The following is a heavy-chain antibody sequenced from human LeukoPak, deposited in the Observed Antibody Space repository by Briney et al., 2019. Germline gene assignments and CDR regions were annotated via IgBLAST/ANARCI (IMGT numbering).Heavy chain of an antibody. CDR1: GFTFGDHA. CDR3: SRNYFYMDV. Sequence: GGSLRLSCTASGFTFGDHAMSWFRQAPGKGLEWISFIRSKAYGGTTEYAASVKGRFTLSRDDSKSIAYLQLNSLKTEDTAVCYCSRNYFYMDVWGKGTTVTVSS. J-gene: IGHJ6*03. V-gene: IGHV3-49*03. CDR2: IRSKAYGGTT.